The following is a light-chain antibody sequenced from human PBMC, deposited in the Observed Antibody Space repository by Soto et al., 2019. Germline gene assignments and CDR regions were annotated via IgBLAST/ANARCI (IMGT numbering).Light chain of an antibody. Sequence: EIVVTQSPATLSLSPGERATLSCRASLSVSSYLAWYQQKPGQAPRLLIHDASNRATGIPARFSGSGSGTDFTLTIISLEPENLAVYYCQQRSNWPPLTFGGGTKVEIK. J-gene: IGKJ4*01. CDR2: DAS. V-gene: IGKV3-11*01. CDR3: QQRSNWPPLT. CDR1: LSVSSY.